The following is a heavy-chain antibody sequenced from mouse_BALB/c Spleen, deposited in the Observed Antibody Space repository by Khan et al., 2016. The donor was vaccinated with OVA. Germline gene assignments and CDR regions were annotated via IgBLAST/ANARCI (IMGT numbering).Heavy chain of an antibody. CDR3: VRGDYAHYFDY. Sequence: EVELVESGPGLVKPSQSLSLTCTVTGYSITSDYAWNWIRQFPGNKLEWLGYIGYSGSTNYNPSLKSRISVTRDTSKNQFFLQLSSVTTEDTATYYCVRGDYAHYFDYWGQDTTLTVSS. CDR2: IGYSGST. J-gene: IGHJ2*01. CDR1: GYSITSDYA. V-gene: IGHV3-2*02. D-gene: IGHD2-4*01.